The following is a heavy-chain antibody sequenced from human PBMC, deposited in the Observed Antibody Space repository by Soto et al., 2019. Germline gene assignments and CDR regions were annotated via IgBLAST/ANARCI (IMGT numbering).Heavy chain of an antibody. D-gene: IGHD3-3*01. CDR1: GFTFSSYW. V-gene: IGHV3-74*01. J-gene: IGHJ4*02. CDR3: ARFLDFMSPTAY. Sequence: EVLLVESGGGLVQPGGSLRLSCAASGFTFSSYWMYCVRQAPGKGLVWLSRINGDGSYTSYPDSVKNRFTVSRDNAKITLYLQIYRLRAEDTGLYYCARFLDFMSPTAYWGQGTLVTVSS. CDR2: INGDGSYT.